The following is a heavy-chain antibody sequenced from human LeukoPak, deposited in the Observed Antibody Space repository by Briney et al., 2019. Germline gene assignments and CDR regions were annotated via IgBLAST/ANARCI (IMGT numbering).Heavy chain of an antibody. V-gene: IGHV3-23*01. J-gene: IGHJ4*02. CDR2: ISVTGDIT. Sequence: GGSLRLSCAASGFTFSSYAMSCLRQTPQKGLEWVSGISVTGDITYYADSVKGRFTIARDNSRTTLYLQLNRLRADDTAVYYCAKSHITRYPLQYYFDLWGQGAQVIVSS. D-gene: IGHD4-11*01. CDR3: AKSHITRYPLQYYFDL. CDR1: GFTFSSYA.